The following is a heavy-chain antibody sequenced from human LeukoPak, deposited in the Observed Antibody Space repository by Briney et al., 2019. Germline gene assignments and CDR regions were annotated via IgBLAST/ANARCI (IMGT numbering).Heavy chain of an antibody. D-gene: IGHD3-10*01. V-gene: IGHV3-33*01. J-gene: IGHJ4*02. Sequence: GGSLRLSCAASGFTFSSYGMHWVRQAPGKGLEWVAVIWYDGTNKYYADSVKGRFTISRDNSRSTLYLQMNSLRPEDTAIYYCAREGYYGSGSPPSLYFDYWGQGTLVTVSS. CDR1: GFTFSSYG. CDR3: AREGYYGSGSPPSLYFDY. CDR2: IWYDGTNK.